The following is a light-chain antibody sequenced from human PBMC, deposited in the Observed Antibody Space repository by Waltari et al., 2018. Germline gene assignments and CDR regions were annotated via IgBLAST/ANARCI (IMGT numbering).Light chain of an antibody. Sequence: EIVLTQSPVALSLSPGDSAVISCSASQTLGNSNLAWYQLRVGQAPRPLIYATSTRATGVPLRFTGSGSETDFTLKIDRLEPEDFALYVCQQFQTSPPTFGRGTKV. CDR3: QQFQTSPPT. CDR2: ATS. J-gene: IGKJ1*01. V-gene: IGKV3-20*01. CDR1: QTLGNSN.